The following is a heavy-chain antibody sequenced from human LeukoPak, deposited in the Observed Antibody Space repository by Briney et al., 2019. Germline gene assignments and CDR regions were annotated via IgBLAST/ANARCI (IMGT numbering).Heavy chain of an antibody. D-gene: IGHD4-17*01. CDR3: ARSGVNAVTTAVDY. CDR2: IWYDGSNT. CDR1: GFTFSSYG. V-gene: IGHV3-33*01. J-gene: IGHJ4*02. Sequence: GGSLRPSCAASGFTFSSYGMHWVRQAPGKGLEWVAVIWYDGSNTYYADSVKGRFTSSRDNGRNSVILQMNSRRAEDTAVYYCARSGVNAVTTAVDYWGQGIQVTVSS.